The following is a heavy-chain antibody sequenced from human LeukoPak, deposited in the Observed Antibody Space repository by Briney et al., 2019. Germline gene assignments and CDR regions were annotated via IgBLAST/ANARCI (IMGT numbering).Heavy chain of an antibody. J-gene: IGHJ4*02. CDR3: AGDARPNYYTSGSGI. Sequence: PGGSLRLSCATSGFTFSSYWMSWVRQAPGKGLEWVANINQHGNEKYYVDSVKGRFTISRDNAKNSLYLQMNSLRAGDTAVYYCAGDARPNYYTSGSGIWGQGTLVTVSS. CDR1: GFTFSSYW. CDR2: INQHGNEK. D-gene: IGHD3-10*01. V-gene: IGHV3-7*01.